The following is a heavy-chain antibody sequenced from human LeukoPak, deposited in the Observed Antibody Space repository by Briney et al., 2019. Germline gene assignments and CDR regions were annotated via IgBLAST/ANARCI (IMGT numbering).Heavy chain of an antibody. CDR3: ARVIYGSGSYFGFDY. V-gene: IGHV1-69*05. J-gene: IGHJ4*02. D-gene: IGHD3-10*01. CDR2: IIPIFGTA. CDR1: GGTFSSYA. Sequence: ASVKVSCKSSGGTFSSYAISWVRQAPGQGLEWMGGIIPIFGTANYAQKFQGRVTITTDESTSTAYMELRSLRSEDTAVYYCARVIYGSGSYFGFDYWGQGTLVTVSS.